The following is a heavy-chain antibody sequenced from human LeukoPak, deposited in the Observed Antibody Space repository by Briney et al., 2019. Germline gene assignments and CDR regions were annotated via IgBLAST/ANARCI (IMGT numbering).Heavy chain of an antibody. CDR1: GFTFSNYD. J-gene: IGHJ4*02. CDR2: ISYDGTNK. V-gene: IGHV3-30*18. Sequence: GGSLRLSCAASGFTFSNYDIHWVRQTPGKGLEWVAVISYDGTNKYYADSVKGRFTISRDSSKNTLYLQMNSLRAEDTAVYYCAKDLFKSYWGQGTLVTVSS. CDR3: AKDLFKSY. D-gene: IGHD3-3*01.